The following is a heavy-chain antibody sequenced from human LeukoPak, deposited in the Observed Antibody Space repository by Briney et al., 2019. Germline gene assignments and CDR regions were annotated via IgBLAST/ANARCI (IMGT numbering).Heavy chain of an antibody. V-gene: IGHV4-34*01. CDR3: ARDPIDYYDSSGYYYSVGYFQH. CDR2: INHSGST. J-gene: IGHJ1*01. CDR1: GGSFSGYY. Sequence: SETLSLTCAVYGGSFSGYYWSWIRQPPGKGLEWIGEINHSGSTNYNPSLKSRVTISVDTSKNQFSLKLSSVTAADTAVYYCARDPIDYYDSSGYYYSVGYFQHWGQGTLVTVSS. D-gene: IGHD3-22*01.